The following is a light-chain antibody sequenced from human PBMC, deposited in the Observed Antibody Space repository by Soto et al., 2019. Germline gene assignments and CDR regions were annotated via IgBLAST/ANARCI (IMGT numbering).Light chain of an antibody. Sequence: QSVLTQPPSVSGAPGQRVTISCTGSSSNIGAGYDVHWYQQLPGTAPKLLMYGNSNRPSGVPDRFSGSKSGTSASLAITGLQAEDEADYYCQSYDSSLSGSWVFGGGTTVTVL. CDR3: QSYDSSLSGSWV. CDR2: GNS. V-gene: IGLV1-40*01. CDR1: SSNIGAGYD. J-gene: IGLJ3*02.